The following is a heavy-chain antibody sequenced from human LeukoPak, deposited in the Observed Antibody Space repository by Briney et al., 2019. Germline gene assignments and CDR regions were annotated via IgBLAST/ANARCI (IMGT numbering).Heavy chain of an antibody. Sequence: GGSLRLSCAASGFAFSSHWMHWVRQVPGKGLVWVSRINSDGSNTIYADSVEGRFTISRDNAKNTLYLQMNSLRAEDTAVYYCARTFNSIYGMDVWGQGSTVTVSS. D-gene: IGHD2-21*01. CDR1: GFAFSSHW. V-gene: IGHV3-74*01. CDR3: ARTFNSIYGMDV. CDR2: INSDGSNT. J-gene: IGHJ6*02.